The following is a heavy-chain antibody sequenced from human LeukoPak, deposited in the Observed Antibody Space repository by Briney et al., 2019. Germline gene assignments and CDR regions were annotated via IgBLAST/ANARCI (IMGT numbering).Heavy chain of an antibody. Sequence: ASVKVSCTASGYTFTGYYMHWVRQAPGQGLEWMGWINPNSGGTNYAQKFQGRVTMTRDTSISTAYMELSRLRSDDTAVYYCARALSGSYRFDYWGQGTLVTVSS. CDR3: ARALSGSYRFDY. CDR2: INPNSGGT. J-gene: IGHJ4*02. V-gene: IGHV1-2*02. D-gene: IGHD1-26*01. CDR1: GYTFTGYY.